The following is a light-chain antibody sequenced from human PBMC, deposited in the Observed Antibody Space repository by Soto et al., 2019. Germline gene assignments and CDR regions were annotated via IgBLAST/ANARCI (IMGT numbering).Light chain of an antibody. CDR3: QQYDNLPPYT. CDR2: DAS. CDR1: QGISNY. J-gene: IGKJ2*01. V-gene: IGKV1-33*01. Sequence: DIQMTQSPSSLSASVGDRVTITCQASQGISNYLNWYQQKPGKAPKLLIYDASNLETGVPSRFSGSGSGTDFTLTISSLQPEDVATYYCQQYDNLPPYTFGQGTELEIK.